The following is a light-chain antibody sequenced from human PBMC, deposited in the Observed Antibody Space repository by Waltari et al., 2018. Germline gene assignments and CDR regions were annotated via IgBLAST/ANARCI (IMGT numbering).Light chain of an antibody. V-gene: IGKV1-5*03. J-gene: IGKJ1*01. CDR1: QGISTW. CDR3: QQYHSVPWT. Sequence: DIQMTQSPSSLSASIGDRVTITCRASQGISTWLAWYQQKPGKAPNLLIYKASSLHGGVPSRFSGSGSGTDFTLTTSSLQPEDFAIYYCQQYHSVPWTFGQGTKVEIK. CDR2: KAS.